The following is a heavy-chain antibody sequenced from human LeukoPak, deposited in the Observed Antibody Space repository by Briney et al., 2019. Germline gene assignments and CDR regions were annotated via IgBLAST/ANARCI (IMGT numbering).Heavy chain of an antibody. D-gene: IGHD5-18*01. Sequence: GGTLRLSCAASGFTVSSNYMSWVRQAPGKGLEWVSVIYSGGTTYYADSVKGRFTISRDNSKNTLHLQMNSLRAEDTAVYYCARDQYSYAHAAHWGQGTLVTVSS. CDR1: GFTVSSNY. J-gene: IGHJ4*02. CDR3: ARDQYSYAHAAH. CDR2: IYSGGTT. V-gene: IGHV3-66*01.